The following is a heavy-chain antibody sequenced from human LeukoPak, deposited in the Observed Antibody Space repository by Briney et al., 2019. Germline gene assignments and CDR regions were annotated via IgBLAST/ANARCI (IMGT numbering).Heavy chain of an antibody. CDR1: GFTFSKYA. Sequence: PGGSLRLSCAASGFTFSKYAMHWVRQAPGKGLDWVAVISYDGINKYYADSVKGRFTISRDNAKNTLSLQMNSLRAEDTAVYYCAREGYCSSTNCPRAFDIWGQGTIVTVSP. V-gene: IGHV3-30*01. CDR2: ISYDGINK. D-gene: IGHD2-2*01. J-gene: IGHJ3*02. CDR3: AREGYCSSTNCPRAFDI.